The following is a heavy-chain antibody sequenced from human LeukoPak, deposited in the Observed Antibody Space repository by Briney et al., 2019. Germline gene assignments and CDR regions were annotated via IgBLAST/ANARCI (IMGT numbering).Heavy chain of an antibody. CDR3: ARDYGSGSFYFDY. D-gene: IGHD3-10*01. CDR2: IKQDGSEK. Sequence: GGTLRLSCAASGFTFSSYWMSWVRQAPGKGLEGVANIKQDGSEKYYVDSVKGRFTISRDNAKNSLYLQMNSLRAEDTAVYYCARDYGSGSFYFDYWSQGTLVTVSS. V-gene: IGHV3-7*01. CDR1: GFTFSSYW. J-gene: IGHJ4*02.